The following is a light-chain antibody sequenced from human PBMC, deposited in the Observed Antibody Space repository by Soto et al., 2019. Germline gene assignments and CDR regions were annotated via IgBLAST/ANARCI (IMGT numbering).Light chain of an antibody. CDR2: GAS. CDR3: QQYNNWPPNT. J-gene: IGKJ4*01. V-gene: IGKV3-15*01. CDR1: QSVSGN. Sequence: EIVMTQSPVTLSVSPGDRATLSCRASQSVSGNLAWYQQKPGQAPRLLVYGASTRATGIPARFSGSGSGTEFTLTISSLQSEDFAIYYCQQYNNWPPNTFGGGTRVEIK.